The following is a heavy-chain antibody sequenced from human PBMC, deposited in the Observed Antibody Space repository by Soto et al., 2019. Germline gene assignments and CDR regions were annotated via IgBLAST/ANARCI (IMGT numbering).Heavy chain of an antibody. CDR3: ARGQAYYDFWSGSYYYYMDV. CDR2: INHSGST. Sequence: SETLSLTCAVYGGSFSGYYWSWIRQPPGKGLEWIGEINHSGSTNYNPSLKSRVTISVDTSKNQFSLKLSSVTAADTAVYYCARGQAYYDFWSGSYYYYMDVWGKGTTVTVSS. V-gene: IGHV4-34*01. CDR1: GGSFSGYY. D-gene: IGHD3-3*01. J-gene: IGHJ6*03.